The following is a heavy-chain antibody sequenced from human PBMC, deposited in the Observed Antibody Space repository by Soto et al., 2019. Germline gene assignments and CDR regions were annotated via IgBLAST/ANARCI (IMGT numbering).Heavy chain of an antibody. V-gene: IGHV4-30-4*08. CDR2: IHYSGSI. D-gene: IGHD2-21*02. Sequence: PSETLSLTCTVSGGSISYEYYHWTWIRQSPRKGLEWIGYIHYSGSIIYNPSFKSRVTISVDTSKNQFSLQLSSVTAADTAVYFCAREDDGGDRDYYGLDVWGQGTTVTVSS. CDR1: GGSISYEYYH. CDR3: AREDDGGDRDYYGLDV. J-gene: IGHJ6*02.